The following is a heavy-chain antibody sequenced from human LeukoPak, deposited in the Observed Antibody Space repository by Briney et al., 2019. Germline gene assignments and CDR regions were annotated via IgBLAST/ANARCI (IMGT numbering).Heavy chain of an antibody. CDR1: GFTFSSYG. CDR3: VKDSGGLPIYGMDV. Sequence: PGGSLRLSCSASGFTFSSYGMHWVRQAPGKGLDYVSAISSNGGSTYYADSVEGRFTISRDNSKNTLHLQMSSLRPEDTAVNYCVKDSGGLPIYGMDVWGQGTTVTVSS. V-gene: IGHV3-64D*09. CDR2: ISSNGGST. D-gene: IGHD5-12*01. J-gene: IGHJ6*02.